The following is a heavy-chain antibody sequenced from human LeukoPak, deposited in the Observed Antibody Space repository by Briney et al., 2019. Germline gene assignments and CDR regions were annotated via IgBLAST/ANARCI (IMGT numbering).Heavy chain of an antibody. CDR2: ISSSGSTI. D-gene: IGHD4-17*01. CDR1: GFTLSSYE. J-gene: IGHJ5*02. V-gene: IGHV3-48*03. Sequence: GGSMTPACAPYGFTLSSYEMNWDRPAPGKGMEWVSYISSSGSTIYYTDSVKGRFTISRHNAKNSLYLQMNSLRAEAAAVYYCAREQEGYGDYNWFDPWGQGTLVTVSS. CDR3: AREQEGYGDYNWFDP.